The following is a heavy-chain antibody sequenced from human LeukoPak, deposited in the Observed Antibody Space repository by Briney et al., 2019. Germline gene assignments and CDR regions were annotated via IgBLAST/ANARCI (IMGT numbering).Heavy chain of an antibody. CDR1: GFTVSSNY. Sequence: GGSLRLSCAASGFTVSSNYMTWVRQAPGEGLEWVSLIYSGGSTDYPDSVKGRFNISRDNSKNTVYIQMNSLRAEDTAVYYCARGRSSGFFDYWGQGTLVTVSS. D-gene: IGHD6-19*01. V-gene: IGHV3-66*01. J-gene: IGHJ4*02. CDR2: IYSGGST. CDR3: ARGRSSGFFDY.